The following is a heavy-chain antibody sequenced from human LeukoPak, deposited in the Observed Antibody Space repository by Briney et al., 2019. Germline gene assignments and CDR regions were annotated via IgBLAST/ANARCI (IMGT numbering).Heavy chain of an antibody. D-gene: IGHD6-13*01. V-gene: IGHV1-18*01. Sequence: ASVKVSCKASGYTFTNYGISWVRQAPGQGLEWMGWISAYNGNTNYAQKLQGRVTMTTDTSTSTAYMELRSLRSDDTAVYYRARVGIAAAGTPQGGSSYWGQGTLVTVSS. CDR1: GYTFTNYG. CDR3: ARVGIAAAGTPQGGSSY. CDR2: ISAYNGNT. J-gene: IGHJ4*02.